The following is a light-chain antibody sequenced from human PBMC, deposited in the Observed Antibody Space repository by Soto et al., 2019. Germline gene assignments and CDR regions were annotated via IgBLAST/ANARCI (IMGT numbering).Light chain of an antibody. CDR3: SSYTSSSTLEGV. Sequence: QSVLTQPASVSGSPGQSITISCTGTSSDVGGYNYVSWYQQHPGKAPKLMIYDVSNRPSGVSNRFSGSKSGNTASLTISGLQAEYEADYYCSSYTSSSTLEGVFGTGTKVTVL. CDR2: DVS. V-gene: IGLV2-14*01. CDR1: SSDVGGYNY. J-gene: IGLJ1*01.